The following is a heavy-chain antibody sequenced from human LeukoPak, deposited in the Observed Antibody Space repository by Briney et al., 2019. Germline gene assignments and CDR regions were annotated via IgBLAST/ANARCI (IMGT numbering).Heavy chain of an antibody. V-gene: IGHV1-8*03. J-gene: IGHJ4*02. CDR2: MNLKSGYT. CDR3: ARVDGSIDY. CDR1: GYSFTTYD. Sequence: GASVKVSCKASGYSFTTYDISWVRQATGQGLEWMGWMNLKSGYTGYAQKFQGRVTITRDTSTGTVYMELSSLRSEDTAVYYCARVDGSIDYWGQGTLVTVSS. D-gene: IGHD1-26*01.